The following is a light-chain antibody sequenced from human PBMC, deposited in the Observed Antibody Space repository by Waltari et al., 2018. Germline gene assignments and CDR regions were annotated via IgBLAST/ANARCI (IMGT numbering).Light chain of an antibody. V-gene: IGLV3-1*01. Sequence: SELTQPPSVSVSPGQTASITCSGDRLGDQYVSWFQQRPGQSPTLVIYQDKERPSGIPERFSGSNSGTTATLTISGTQALDEADYYCQAWDSGPAVFGTGTKVTVL. J-gene: IGLJ1*01. CDR3: QAWDSGPAV. CDR2: QDK. CDR1: RLGDQY.